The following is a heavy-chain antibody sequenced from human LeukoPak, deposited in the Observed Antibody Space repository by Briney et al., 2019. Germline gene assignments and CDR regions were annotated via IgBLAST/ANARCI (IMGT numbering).Heavy chain of an antibody. CDR2: ISGYNGNT. Sequence: ASVKVSCKASGYTFTSYGISWVRQAPGQRLEWMGWISGYNGNTNYAQKLQGRVTMTKDTSTRTAYMELTSLRSDDTAVYYCGRSREGLYSGSSFDYWGQGTLVTVSS. D-gene: IGHD1-26*01. CDR3: GRSREGLYSGSSFDY. CDR1: GYTFTSYG. J-gene: IGHJ4*02. V-gene: IGHV1-18*01.